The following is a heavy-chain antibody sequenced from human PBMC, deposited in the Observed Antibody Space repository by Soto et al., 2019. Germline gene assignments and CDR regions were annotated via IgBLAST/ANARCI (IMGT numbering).Heavy chain of an antibody. Sequence: EVQLVESGGGLVQPGGSLRVSCAASGFTLRSHRIHWVRQAPGKGLEWVSRIDTDGGGTGYADSVKGRFTISTDKAKNTVYLQMSGLRAEDTAVYYCATVFDLWGQGTLVTVSS. CDR3: ATVFDL. CDR1: GFTLRSHR. CDR2: IDTDGGGT. V-gene: IGHV3-74*01. J-gene: IGHJ5*02.